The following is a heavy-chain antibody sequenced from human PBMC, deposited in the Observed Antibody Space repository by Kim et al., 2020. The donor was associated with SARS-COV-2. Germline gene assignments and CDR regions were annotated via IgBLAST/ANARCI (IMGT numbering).Heavy chain of an antibody. CDR1: GYTFTSYA. D-gene: IGHD1-1*01. J-gene: IGHJ6*02. V-gene: IGHV1-3*01. CDR2: INAVNGNT. Sequence: ASVKVSCKASGYTFTSYAMHWVRQAPGQRLEWMGWINAVNGNTKYSQKFQGRVTITRDTSANTAYMELSSLRSEDTAVYYCARDRTALRGVYYYGMDVWGQGTTVTVSS. CDR3: ARDRTALRGVYYYGMDV.